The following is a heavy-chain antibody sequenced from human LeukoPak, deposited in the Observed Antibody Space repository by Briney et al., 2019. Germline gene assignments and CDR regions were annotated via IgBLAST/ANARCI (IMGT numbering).Heavy chain of an antibody. D-gene: IGHD3-10*01. CDR2: IRWKRGSI. CDR3: AKDIFPGYDGSGSYPDY. CDR1: GFTLDDYA. J-gene: IGHJ4*02. Sequence: PGGSLRLSCAASGFTLDDYAMHGVRHARGKGREGGAGIRWKRGSIDYADSVKGRFTSSRDNAKNSLYLQLNSLRAEDTALYYCAKDIFPGYDGSGSYPDYWGQGTLVTVSS. V-gene: IGHV3-9*01.